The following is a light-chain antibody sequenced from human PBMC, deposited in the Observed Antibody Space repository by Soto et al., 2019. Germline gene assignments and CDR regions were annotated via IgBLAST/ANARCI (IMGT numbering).Light chain of an antibody. V-gene: IGLV2-14*01. J-gene: IGLJ1*01. CDR3: SSYTSSSPYV. Sequence: QSVLTQPASVSGSPGQSITISCTGTSSDVGGYNYVSWYQQHPGKAPKLMIYEVSNRPSGVSNRFSGSKSGNTASLTISGLQAEDEADYYSSSYTSSSPYVFGTGTKVTVL. CDR2: EVS. CDR1: SSDVGGYNY.